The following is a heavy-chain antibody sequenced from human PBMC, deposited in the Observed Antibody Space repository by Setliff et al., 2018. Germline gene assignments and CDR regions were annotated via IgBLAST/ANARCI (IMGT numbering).Heavy chain of an antibody. Sequence: SVKVSCKASGYTFTSYYIHWVRRAPGQGLEWMGGIIPIFGTANYAQKFQGRVTITRATSASTAYMELSSLRSEDTAVYYCATRRHYYDSSGYRYYYYYYGMDVWGQGTTVTVSS. CDR3: ATRRHYYDSSGYRYYYYYYGMDV. D-gene: IGHD3-22*01. CDR2: IIPIFGTA. CDR1: GYTFTSYY. V-gene: IGHV1-69*05. J-gene: IGHJ6*02.